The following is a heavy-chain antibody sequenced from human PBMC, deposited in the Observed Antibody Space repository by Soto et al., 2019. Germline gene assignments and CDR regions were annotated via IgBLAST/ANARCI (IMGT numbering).Heavy chain of an antibody. CDR2: SNSGGST. Sequence: GGSLRLSCAASGFTVSSNYMSWVRQAPGKGLEWVSVSNSGGSTKYADSVKGRFNTSRNNSKNKLYLQMNSLRAEDTAVHYCARWEVDTSMVNGAFDIWGQGTMVTVSS. D-gene: IGHD5-18*01. J-gene: IGHJ3*02. CDR1: GFTVSSNY. V-gene: IGHV3-66*01. CDR3: ARWEVDTSMVNGAFDI.